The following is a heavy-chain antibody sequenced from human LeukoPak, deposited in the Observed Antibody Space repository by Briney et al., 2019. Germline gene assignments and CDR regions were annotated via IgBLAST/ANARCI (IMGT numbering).Heavy chain of an antibody. CDR2: ISGSGDAI. D-gene: IGHD2-15*01. Sequence: PGGSLRLSCEASGFTFTNAWMNWVRQAPGKGLQWVSYISGSGDAIFYAESVQGRFTISRDNAKNSVYLQMNSLRAEDTAVYYCARTYGSGSLDYGGQGTLVTVSS. CDR3: ARTYGSGSLDY. J-gene: IGHJ4*02. CDR1: GFTFTNAW. V-gene: IGHV3-48*01.